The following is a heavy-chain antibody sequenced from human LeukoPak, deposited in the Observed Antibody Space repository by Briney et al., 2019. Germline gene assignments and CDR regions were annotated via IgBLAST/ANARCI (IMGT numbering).Heavy chain of an antibody. CDR2: VGISSGNT. CDR3: ARDHRYAFDN. V-gene: IGHV3-48*04. D-gene: IGHD5-12*01. J-gene: IGHJ4*02. Sequence: GGSLRLSCAASGFTFSDYSMNWVRQAPGKGLEWISYVGISSGNTKYADSVKGRFTISGDSAKNSVFLQMNSLRIEDTAVYYCARDHRYAFDNWGQGTLVTVSS. CDR1: GFTFSDYS.